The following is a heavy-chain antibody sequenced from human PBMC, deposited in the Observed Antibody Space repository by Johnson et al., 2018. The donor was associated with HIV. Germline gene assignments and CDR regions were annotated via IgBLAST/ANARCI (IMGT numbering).Heavy chain of an antibody. CDR3: AIIPPPYYGSGSYYDGDFDI. V-gene: IGHV3-20*04. Sequence: VQLVESGGGVVRPGGSLRLSCAASGFTFDDYGMSWVRQAPGKGLEWVSGINWNGGSTGYADSVKGRFTISRDNAKNSLYLQMNSLRAEDTALYYCAIIPPPYYGSGSYYDGDFDIWGQGTMVTVSS. D-gene: IGHD3-10*01. CDR2: INWNGGST. J-gene: IGHJ3*02. CDR1: GFTFDDYG.